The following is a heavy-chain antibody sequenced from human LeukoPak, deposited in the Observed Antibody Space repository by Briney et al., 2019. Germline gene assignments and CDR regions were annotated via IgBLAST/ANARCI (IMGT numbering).Heavy chain of an antibody. CDR1: GFTFSSYW. Sequence: GGSLRLSCAASGFTFSSYWMSWVRQAPGKGLEWVANIKQDGSEKYYVDSVKGRFTISRDNAKNSLYLQMNSLRAEDTAVYYCARELELREYYYYYYYMDVWGKGTTVTVSS. J-gene: IGHJ6*03. V-gene: IGHV3-7*01. CDR2: IKQDGSEK. D-gene: IGHD1-7*01. CDR3: ARELELREYYYYYYYMDV.